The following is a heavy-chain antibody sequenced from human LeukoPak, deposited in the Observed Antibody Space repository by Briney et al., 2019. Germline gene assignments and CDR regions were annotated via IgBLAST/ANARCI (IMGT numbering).Heavy chain of an antibody. Sequence: PSETLSPTCTVSGGSISSYYWSWIRQPAGKGLEWIGRIYTSGSTNYNPSLKSRVTMSVDTSKNQFSLKLSSVTAADTAVYYCARVYPYYDFWSGYYSWFDPWGQGTLVTVSS. CDR1: GGSISSYY. CDR3: ARVYPYYDFWSGYYSWFDP. CDR2: IYTSGST. V-gene: IGHV4-4*07. J-gene: IGHJ5*02. D-gene: IGHD3-3*01.